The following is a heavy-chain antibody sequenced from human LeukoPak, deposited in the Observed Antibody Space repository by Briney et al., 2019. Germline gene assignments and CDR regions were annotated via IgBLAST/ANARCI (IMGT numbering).Heavy chain of an antibody. CDR2: IYYSGST. V-gene: IGHV4-31*03. J-gene: IGHJ5*02. CDR3: ARDGSYDYNWFDP. D-gene: IGHD4/OR15-4a*01. CDR1: GGSISSGGYY. Sequence: SETLSLTCTVSGGSISSGGYYWSWIRQHPGKVLEWIGYIYYSGSTYYNPSLKSRVTISVDTSKNQFSLKLSSVTAADTAVYYCARDGSYDYNWFDPWGQGTLVTVSS.